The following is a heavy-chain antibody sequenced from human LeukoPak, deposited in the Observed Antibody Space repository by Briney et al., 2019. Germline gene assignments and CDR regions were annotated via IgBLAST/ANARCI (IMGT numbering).Heavy chain of an antibody. J-gene: IGHJ4*02. D-gene: IGHD3-22*01. CDR1: GLTFSDYY. Sequence: PGGSLRLSCAASGLTFSDYYMSWIRQAPGKGLEWVSYISSSRSYTNYAASVKGRFTISRDNSKNSLYLQMNSLRAEDTAVYYCARGGLEYYDSSGYVDYWGQGTLVTVSS. CDR3: ARGGLEYYDSSGYVDY. CDR2: ISSSRSYT. V-gene: IGHV3-11*06.